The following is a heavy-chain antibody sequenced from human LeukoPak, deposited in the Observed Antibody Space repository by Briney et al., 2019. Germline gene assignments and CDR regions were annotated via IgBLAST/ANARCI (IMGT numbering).Heavy chain of an antibody. V-gene: IGHV3-48*01. J-gene: IGHJ4*02. Sequence: GGSLRLSCAASGFTFSTYSMNWVRQAPGKGLEWLSYISSRSTTIYYADSVKGRFTISRDNAKNSLYLQMNSLRPEDTAVYYCVTDPDSGGWSTFDYWGQGTLVTVSS. CDR3: VTDPDSGGWSTFDY. CDR2: ISSRSTTI. D-gene: IGHD6-19*01. CDR1: GFTFSTYS.